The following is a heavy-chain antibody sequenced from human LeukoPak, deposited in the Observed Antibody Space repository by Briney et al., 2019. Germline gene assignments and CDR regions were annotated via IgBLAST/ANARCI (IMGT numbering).Heavy chain of an antibody. V-gene: IGHV4-30-4*01. Sequence: SRTLSLTCTVSGGSITSGHYYWRCLRQPPGKGLEWIGYIYYSGSTYYNPSLKRRVTISVDTSKNQFSLKLSSVTATDTAVYYCASTVTENFQRWGQGTLVTVSS. CDR3: ASTVTENFQR. CDR1: GGSITSGHYY. CDR2: IYYSGST. D-gene: IGHD4-17*01. J-gene: IGHJ1*01.